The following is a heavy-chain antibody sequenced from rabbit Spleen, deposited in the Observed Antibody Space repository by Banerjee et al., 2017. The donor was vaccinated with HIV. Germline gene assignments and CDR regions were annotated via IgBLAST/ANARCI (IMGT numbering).Heavy chain of an antibody. CDR3: ARDNSSSFSSYGMDL. CDR2: IDTGSSGFT. J-gene: IGHJ6*01. Sequence: QEQLVESGGDLVKPGASLTLTCIASGVSFSGNSYMCWVRQAPGKGLEWIACIDTGSSGFTYFASWAKGRFTISKTSSTTVTLQMTSLTAADTATYFCARDNSSSFSSYGMDLWGPGTLVTVS. V-gene: IGHV1S45*01. CDR1: GVSFSGNSY. D-gene: IGHD1-1*01.